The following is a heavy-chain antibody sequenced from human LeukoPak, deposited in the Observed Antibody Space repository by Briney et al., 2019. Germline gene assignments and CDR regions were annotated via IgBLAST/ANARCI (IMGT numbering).Heavy chain of an antibody. J-gene: IGHJ4*02. CDR1: GYSISSGYY. D-gene: IGHD6-13*01. Sequence: SETLSLTCAVSGYSISSGYYWGWIRQPPGKGLEWIGSIYHSGSTYYNPSLKSRVTISVDTSKNQFSLKLSSVTAADTAVYYCARDNPIAAAVDYWGQGTLVTVSS. V-gene: IGHV4-38-2*02. CDR3: ARDNPIAAAVDY. CDR2: IYHSGST.